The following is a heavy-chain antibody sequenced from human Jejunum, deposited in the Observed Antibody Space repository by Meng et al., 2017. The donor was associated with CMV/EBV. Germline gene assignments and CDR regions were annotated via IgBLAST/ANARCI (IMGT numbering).Heavy chain of an antibody. Sequence: TVSSNYMSWVRQAPGKGLEWVSLIYSDGNTYHADSVKGRFTISRDNSKNTLYLQMNSLRPADTAVYYCARRGVWGSYRRDDAFDIWGQGTMVTVSS. V-gene: IGHV3-66*02. CDR3: ARRGVWGSYRRDDAFDI. D-gene: IGHD3-16*02. CDR2: IYSDGNT. J-gene: IGHJ3*02. CDR1: TVSSNY.